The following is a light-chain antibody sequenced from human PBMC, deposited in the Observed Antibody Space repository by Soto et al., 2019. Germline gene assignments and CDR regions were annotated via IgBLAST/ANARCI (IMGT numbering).Light chain of an antibody. Sequence: DIQMTQSPSSLSASVGDRVTITCRASQSISSYLNWYQQKPGKAPKLLIYAASSLQSGVPSSFSGSGSGRDFSLTISSLQPEDFATYYCQQSYSTPLTFGGGTKVEIK. CDR2: AAS. J-gene: IGKJ4*01. CDR3: QQSYSTPLT. CDR1: QSISSY. V-gene: IGKV1-39*01.